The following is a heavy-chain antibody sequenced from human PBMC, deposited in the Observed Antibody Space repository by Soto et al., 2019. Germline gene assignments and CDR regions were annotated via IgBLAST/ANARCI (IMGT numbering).Heavy chain of an antibody. CDR3: ARGVHYDISGYYYCY. Sequence: SVKVSCKASGGPFSSYAISWVRQAPGQGLEWMGGIIPIFGTAIYAQKFQGRVTITADESTSTAYMELRSLRSEDTAVYYCARGVHYDISGYYYCYWGQGTLVTVSS. CDR1: GGPFSSYA. D-gene: IGHD3-22*01. CDR2: IIPIFGTA. V-gene: IGHV1-69*13. J-gene: IGHJ4*02.